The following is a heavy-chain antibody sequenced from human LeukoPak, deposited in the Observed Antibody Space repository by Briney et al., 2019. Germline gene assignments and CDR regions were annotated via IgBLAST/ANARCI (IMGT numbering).Heavy chain of an antibody. Sequence: ASVKVSCKASGYTFTSYYMHWVRQAPGQGLDWMGIINPSGGSTSYAQKFQGRVTMTRDTSTSTVYMELSSLRSEDTAVYYCASDLWGVGPSLVGYYFDHWGQGTLVTVSS. CDR3: ASDLWGVGPSLVGYYFDH. D-gene: IGHD1-26*01. V-gene: IGHV1-46*01. CDR2: INPSGGST. CDR1: GYTFTSYY. J-gene: IGHJ4*02.